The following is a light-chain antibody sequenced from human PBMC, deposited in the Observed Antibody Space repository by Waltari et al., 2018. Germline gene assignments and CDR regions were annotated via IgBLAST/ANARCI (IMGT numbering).Light chain of an antibody. Sequence: QSALTQPASVSGSPGQSIPLSCTGTSSDVGVFNYVSWYQHHPGKAPKLMIYDVSNRPSGVSNRFSGSKSGNTASLTISGLQAEDEADYYCSSYTSSSTLVVFGGGTKLTVL. CDR3: SSYTSSSTLVV. J-gene: IGLJ2*01. CDR1: SSDVGVFNY. CDR2: DVS. V-gene: IGLV2-14*03.